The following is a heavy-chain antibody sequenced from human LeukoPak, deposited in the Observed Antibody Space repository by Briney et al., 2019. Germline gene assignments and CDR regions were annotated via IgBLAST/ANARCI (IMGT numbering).Heavy chain of an antibody. CDR2: ISDSGRST. J-gene: IGHJ4*02. CDR1: GFTLSSSG. D-gene: IGHD5-18*01. V-gene: IGHV3-23*01. Sequence: GGSLRLSCEASGFTLSSSGMSWVRQAPGKGLEGVSVISDSGRSTLYADSVKGRFTISRDNSKHSLILQMNSLRAEDTAMYYCAKRDTSRQHYFDYWGQGTLVTVSS. CDR3: AKRDTSRQHYFDY.